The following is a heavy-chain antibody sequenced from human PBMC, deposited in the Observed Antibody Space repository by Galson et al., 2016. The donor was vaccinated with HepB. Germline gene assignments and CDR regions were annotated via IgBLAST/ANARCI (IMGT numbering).Heavy chain of an antibody. V-gene: IGHV1-46*01. Sequence: SVKVSCKASGHTFTSYYMHWVRQAPGQGLEWMGIINPSGGSTSYAQKFQGRVTMTRDTSTSTVYMEMSSLRSEDTAVYYCARGSYYDDSTGYHAWGFEYSWGQGTLVTVSS. CDR2: INPSGGST. CDR1: GHTFTSYY. D-gene: IGHD3-22*01. J-gene: IGHJ4*02. CDR3: ARGSYYDDSTGYHAWGFEYS.